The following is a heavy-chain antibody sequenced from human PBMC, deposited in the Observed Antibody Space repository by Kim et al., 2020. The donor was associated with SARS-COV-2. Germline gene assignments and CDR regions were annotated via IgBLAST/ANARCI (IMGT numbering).Heavy chain of an antibody. J-gene: IGHJ6*02. D-gene: IGHD3-10*01. CDR2: ISWNSGSM. V-gene: IGHV3-9*01. Sequence: GGSLRLSCAASGFTFDDYAMHWVRQAPGKGLEWVSGISWNSGSMGYADSVKGRFTISRDNAKNSLYLQMNSLRAEDTALYYCAKDIKDSGSYRYYYYGMDVWGQGTTVTVSS. CDR1: GFTFDDYA. CDR3: AKDIKDSGSYRYYYYGMDV.